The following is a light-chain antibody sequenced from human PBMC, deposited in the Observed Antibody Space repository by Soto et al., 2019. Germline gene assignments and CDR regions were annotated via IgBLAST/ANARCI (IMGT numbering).Light chain of an antibody. CDR1: QSIFAW. CDR3: QQYHSYPLT. J-gene: IGKJ4*01. CDR2: KAS. Sequence: DIPMTQSPSTLSASVGGRVTITCRASQSIFAWLAWYQQKQGKAPNVLIYKASSLESGVPSRFSGNGSGTEFTLTISSLQPDDFATYYCQQYHSYPLTFGGGTKVEIK. V-gene: IGKV1-5*03.